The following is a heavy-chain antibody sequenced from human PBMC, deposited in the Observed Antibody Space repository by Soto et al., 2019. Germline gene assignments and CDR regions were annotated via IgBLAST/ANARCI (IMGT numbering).Heavy chain of an antibody. V-gene: IGHV3-23*01. CDR2: ISGSGGGL. CDR3: AKDQGQLVAPFYFDY. D-gene: IGHD6-13*01. Sequence: GGSLRLSCAASGFTFSSYVMSWVRQAPGKGLEWVSGISGSGGGLYYADSVKGRFTISRDNSKNTLYLKMNSLRAEDTAVYYCAKDQGQLVAPFYFDYWGQGTLVTVSS. J-gene: IGHJ4*02. CDR1: GFTFSSYV.